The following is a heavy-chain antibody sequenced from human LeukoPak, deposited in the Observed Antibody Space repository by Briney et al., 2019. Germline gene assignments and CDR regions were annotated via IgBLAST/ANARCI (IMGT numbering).Heavy chain of an antibody. CDR1: GFTFSDHY. D-gene: IGHD4-23*01. V-gene: IGHV3-11*05. CDR3: ARGDYGGDYFDY. Sequence: GGSLRLSCEVSGFTFSDHYMSWIRQAPGKRLEWVSYISSGSASTNYADSVEGRFTISRDNAKNSLYLQMNSLRAEDTAVYYCARGDYGGDYFDYWGQGTLVT. J-gene: IGHJ4*02. CDR2: ISSGSAST.